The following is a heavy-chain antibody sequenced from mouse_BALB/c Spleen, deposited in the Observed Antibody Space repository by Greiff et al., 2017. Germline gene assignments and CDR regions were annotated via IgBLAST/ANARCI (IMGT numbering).Heavy chain of an antibody. D-gene: IGHD5-5*01. CDR1: GFSLTSYG. J-gene: IGHJ3*01. CDR3: ARDREDYRWFAY. Sequence: VMLVESGPGLVAPSQSLSITCTVSGFSLTSYGVHWVRQPPGKGLEWLGVIWAGGSTNYNSALMSRLSISKDNSKSQVFLKMNSLQTDDTAMYYCARDREDYRWFAYWGQGTLVTVSA. CDR2: IWAGGST. V-gene: IGHV2-9*02.